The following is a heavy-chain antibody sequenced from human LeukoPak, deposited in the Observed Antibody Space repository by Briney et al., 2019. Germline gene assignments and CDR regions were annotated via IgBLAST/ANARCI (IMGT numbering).Heavy chain of an antibody. CDR1: GGSISSSSYY. CDR3: ARHVGFGDPIWGWSEWFDP. Sequence: PSETLSLTCTVSGGSISSSSYYWGWIRQPPGKGLEWIGSIYYSGSTYYNPSLKSRVTISVDTSKNQFSLKLSSVTAADTAVYYCARHVGFGDPIWGWSEWFDPWGQGTLVTVSS. J-gene: IGHJ5*02. CDR2: IYYSGST. V-gene: IGHV4-39*01. D-gene: IGHD3-16*01.